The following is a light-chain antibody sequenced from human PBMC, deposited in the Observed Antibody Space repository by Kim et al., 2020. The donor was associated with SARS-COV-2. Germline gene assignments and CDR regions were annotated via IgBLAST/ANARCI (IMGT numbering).Light chain of an antibody. CDR1: QSIGKF. CDR2: AAS. CDR3: QQSFGTPPIT. V-gene: IGKV1-39*01. Sequence: DIQMTQSPSSLSASVGDRVTITCRASQSIGKFLNWYQHRPGSAPNLLVYAASTLQNGVPSRFSGSGSGTEFTLSISSLQPEDFVTYYCQQSFGTPPITFGQGTRLEIK. J-gene: IGKJ5*01.